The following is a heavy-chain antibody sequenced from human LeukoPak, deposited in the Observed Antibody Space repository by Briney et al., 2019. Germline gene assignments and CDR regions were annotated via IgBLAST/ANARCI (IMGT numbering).Heavy chain of an antibody. CDR3: AKDRRADFWSGLHMDV. D-gene: IGHD3-3*01. CDR1: GFTFSTYA. Sequence: GGSLRLSCAASGFTFSTYAMHWVRQAPGKGLEWVAVITHDETNKYYADSVKGRFTISRDNSKNALYLQMNSLRAEDTAVYYCAKDRRADFWSGLHMDVWGKGTTVTVSS. V-gene: IGHV3-30-3*01. CDR2: ITHDETNK. J-gene: IGHJ6*03.